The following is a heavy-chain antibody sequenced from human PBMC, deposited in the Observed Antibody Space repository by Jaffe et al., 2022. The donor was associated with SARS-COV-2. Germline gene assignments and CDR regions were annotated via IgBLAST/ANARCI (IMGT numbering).Heavy chain of an antibody. D-gene: IGHD2-15*01. CDR3: ARDRGCSGGSCYDNFDY. CDR1: GYTFTGYY. V-gene: IGHV1-2*02. J-gene: IGHJ4*02. CDR2: INPNSGGT. Sequence: QVQLVQSGAEVKKPGASVKVSCKASGYTFTGYYMHWVRQAPGQGLEWMGWINPNSGGTNYAQKFQGRVTMTRDTSISTAYMELSRLRSDDTAVYYCARDRGCSGGSCYDNFDYWGQGTLVTVSS.